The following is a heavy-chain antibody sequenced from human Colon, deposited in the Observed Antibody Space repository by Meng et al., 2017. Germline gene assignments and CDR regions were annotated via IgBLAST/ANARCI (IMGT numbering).Heavy chain of an antibody. CDR3: VRSRGIAALGPFDY. V-gene: IGHV3-53*01. D-gene: IGHD6-13*01. Sequence: GGSLGLSCAASGFSVSSYHLSWVRQAPGKGLEWVSVIYNTGTTYYADSVKGRFTISRDKSNNTLYLQMNSLRAEDTAVYYCVRSRGIAALGPFDYWGQGTLVTVSS. CDR1: GFSVSSYH. CDR2: IYNTGTT. J-gene: IGHJ4*02.